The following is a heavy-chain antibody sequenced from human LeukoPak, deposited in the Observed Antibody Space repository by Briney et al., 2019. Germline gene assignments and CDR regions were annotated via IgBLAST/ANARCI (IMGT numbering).Heavy chain of an antibody. CDR2: IYTSGST. CDR3: ARTYYYGSGSGRIFDY. CDR1: GGSISSYY. V-gene: IGHV4-4*07. D-gene: IGHD3-10*01. Sequence: SETLSLTCTVSGGSISSYYWSWIRQPAGKGLEWIGRIYTSGSTNYNPSLKSRVTISVDTSKNQFSLKLSSVTAADTAVYYCARTYYYGSGSGRIFDYWGQGTLVTVSS. J-gene: IGHJ4*02.